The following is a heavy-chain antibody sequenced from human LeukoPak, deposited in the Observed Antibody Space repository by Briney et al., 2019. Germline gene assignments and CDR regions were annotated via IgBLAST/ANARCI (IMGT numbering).Heavy chain of an antibody. CDR2: IYYSGST. D-gene: IGHD3-22*01. Sequence: SETLSLTCTVSGGFIRRTGYYWGWIRQPPGKGLEWIGSIYYSGSTYYNPSLKSRVTISVDTSKNQFSLKLSSVTAADTAVYYCAKSTYYYDTFVNAFDFWGQGTVVTVSS. J-gene: IGHJ3*01. V-gene: IGHV4-39*07. CDR3: AKSTYYYDTFVNAFDF. CDR1: GGFIRRTGYY.